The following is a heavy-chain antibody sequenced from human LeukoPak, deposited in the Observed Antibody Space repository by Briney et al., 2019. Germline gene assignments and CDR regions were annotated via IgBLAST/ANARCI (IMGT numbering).Heavy chain of an antibody. CDR1: GFTVSSNY. Sequence: GGSLRLSCAASGFTVSSNYMSWVRQAPGKGLEWVSVIYSGGSTYYADSVKGRFTISRDNSKDTLYLQMNSLRAEDTAVYYCARELGDYAFDYWGQGTLVTVSS. V-gene: IGHV3-66*01. J-gene: IGHJ4*02. D-gene: IGHD4-17*01. CDR2: IYSGGST. CDR3: ARELGDYAFDY.